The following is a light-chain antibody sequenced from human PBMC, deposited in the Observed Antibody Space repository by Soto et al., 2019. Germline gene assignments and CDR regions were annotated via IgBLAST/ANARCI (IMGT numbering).Light chain of an antibody. J-gene: IGKJ1*01. Sequence: DILLTQSPGTLSLCPGERATLSCTASQSVSSSYLAWYQKKPGQAPRLLFYGASSRTTSIPDRFSGSGSGTDFTLTISRLEPEDFAVYYCQQYGSSPWTFGQGTKVDIK. CDR2: GAS. CDR3: QQYGSSPWT. CDR1: QSVSSSY. V-gene: IGKV3-20*01.